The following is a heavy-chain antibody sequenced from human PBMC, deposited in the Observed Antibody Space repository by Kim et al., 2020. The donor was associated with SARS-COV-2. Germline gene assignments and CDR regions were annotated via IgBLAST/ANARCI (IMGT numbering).Heavy chain of an antibody. CDR2: SRNKVSSYTT. J-gene: IGHJ6*02. Sequence: GGSLRLSCAASGFTFSDHYMDWVRQAPGKGLEWVGRSRNKVSSYTTEYAASVRGRFTLSRDDSKNSLYLQMNSLKTEDTAVYYCVKDIDLKYGMGVWGRGTAVTVSS. CDR3: VKDIDLKYGMGV. D-gene: IGHD2-15*01. CDR1: GFTFSDHY. V-gene: IGHV3-72*01.